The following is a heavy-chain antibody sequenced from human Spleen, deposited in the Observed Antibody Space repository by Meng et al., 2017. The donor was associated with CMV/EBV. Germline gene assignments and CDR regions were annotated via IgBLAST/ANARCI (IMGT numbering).Heavy chain of an antibody. J-gene: IGHJ5*02. CDR3: AGSGRSYWFDP. CDR1: GGSIRSYY. Sequence: VQLPESGPGRVTPSEPLSLSCRFSGGSIRSYYWSWIRQPAGKGLEWIGHIYSSGSTNYNPSLKSRVTMSLDTSKSQFSLKLSSVTAADTAVYYCAGSGRSYWFDPWGQGTLVTVSS. D-gene: IGHD3-10*01. V-gene: IGHV4-4*07. CDR2: IYSSGST.